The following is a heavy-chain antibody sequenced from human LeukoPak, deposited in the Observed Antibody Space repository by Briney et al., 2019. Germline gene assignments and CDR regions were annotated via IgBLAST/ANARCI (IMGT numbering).Heavy chain of an antibody. J-gene: IGHJ5*02. CDR3: ARGLSNGDSRYNWFGP. Sequence: GGSLRLSCVASGFTFTSHWMNWVRQVPGKGLEWVANIKLDGSEKNYVDSVKGRFIISRDNDRNSLHLQMNSLRAEDTAVYYCARGLSNGDSRYNWFGPWGQGTLDSVSS. D-gene: IGHD2-8*01. V-gene: IGHV3-7*04. CDR1: GFTFTSHW. CDR2: IKLDGSEK.